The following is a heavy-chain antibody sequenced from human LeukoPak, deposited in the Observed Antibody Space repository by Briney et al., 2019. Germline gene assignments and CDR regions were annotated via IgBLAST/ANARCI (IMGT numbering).Heavy chain of an antibody. CDR2: ISAYNGNT. Sequence: GASVKVSCKASGYTFTSYDINWVRQAPGQGLEWMGWISAYNGNTNYAQKLQGRVTMTTDTSTSTAYMELRSLRSDDTAVYYCARPEGGTYYDAFDIWGQGTMVTVSS. V-gene: IGHV1-18*01. CDR3: ARPEGGTYYDAFDI. CDR1: GYTFTSYD. D-gene: IGHD1-26*01. J-gene: IGHJ3*02.